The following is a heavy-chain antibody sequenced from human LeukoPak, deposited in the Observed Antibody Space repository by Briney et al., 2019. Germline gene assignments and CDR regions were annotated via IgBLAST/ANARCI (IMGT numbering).Heavy chain of an antibody. Sequence: SETLSLTCTVSGGFISSTSYYWGWIRQPPGKGLEWIGSIYYSGTTYINPSLKSRVTMCLYTSNNHFSLRLSSVTAADTAVYYCARGSSPTYPLDYWGQGTLVTVSS. D-gene: IGHD2-2*01. J-gene: IGHJ4*02. V-gene: IGHV4-39*02. CDR2: IYYSGTT. CDR3: ARGSSPTYPLDY. CDR1: GGFISSTSYY.